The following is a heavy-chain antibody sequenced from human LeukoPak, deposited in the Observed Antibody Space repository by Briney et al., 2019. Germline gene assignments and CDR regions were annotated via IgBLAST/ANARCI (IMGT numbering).Heavy chain of an antibody. J-gene: IGHJ5*02. D-gene: IGHD2-2*01. CDR2: IYTSGST. Sequence: SQTLSLTCTVSGGSISSGSYYWSWIRQPAGKGLEWIGRIYTSGSTNYNPSLKSRVTISVDTSKNQFSLKLSSVTAADTAVYYCARGGCTSCRNHWFDPWGQGTLVTVSS. CDR1: GGSISSGSYY. V-gene: IGHV4-61*02. CDR3: ARGGCTSCRNHWFDP.